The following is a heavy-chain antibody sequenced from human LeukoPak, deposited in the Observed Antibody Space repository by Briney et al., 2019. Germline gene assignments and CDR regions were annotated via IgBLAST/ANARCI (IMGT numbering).Heavy chain of an antibody. V-gene: IGHV3-23*01. CDR2: ISGSGGST. J-gene: IGHJ4*02. CDR3: AKGPVIFTVTTGFDY. Sequence: PGGSLRLSCAASGFTFSSYAMSWVRQAPGKGLEWVSAISGSGGSTYYADSVKGRFTISRDNFKNTLYLQMNSLRAEDTAVYYCAKGPVIFTVTTGFDYWGQGTLVTVSS. CDR1: GFTFSSYA. D-gene: IGHD4-17*01.